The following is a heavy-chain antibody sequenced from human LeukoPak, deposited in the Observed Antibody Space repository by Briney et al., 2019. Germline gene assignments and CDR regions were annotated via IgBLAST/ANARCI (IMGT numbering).Heavy chain of an antibody. CDR1: GFTFSDYY. CDR2: ISSSGSTI. CDR3: ARDLRYCSGGSCYNWYFDL. Sequence: GGSLRLSCAASGFTFSDYYMSWIRQAPGKGLEWVSYISSSGSTIYYADSVKGRFTISRDNAKNSLYLQMNSLRAEDTAVYYCARDLRYCSGGSCYNWYFDLRGRGTLVTVSS. D-gene: IGHD2-15*01. V-gene: IGHV3-11*01. J-gene: IGHJ2*01.